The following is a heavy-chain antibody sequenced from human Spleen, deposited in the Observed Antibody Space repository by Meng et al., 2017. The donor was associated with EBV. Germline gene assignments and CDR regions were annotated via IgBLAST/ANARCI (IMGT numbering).Heavy chain of an antibody. J-gene: IGHJ5*02. V-gene: IGHV3-21*01. CDR1: GFSLSTYD. CDR2: ITSSSGYI. CDR3: APQSAESFYSDSVP. Sequence: EVQLVESGGGRVKPGESLRLSCAASGFSLSTYDMMWVRQAPGKGLEWVASITSSSGYIYYLDSVKGRFTISRDNAKNSLYLQMSSLRVEDTAVYYCAPQSAESFYSDSVPWGHGTLVTVSS. D-gene: IGHD4-11*01.